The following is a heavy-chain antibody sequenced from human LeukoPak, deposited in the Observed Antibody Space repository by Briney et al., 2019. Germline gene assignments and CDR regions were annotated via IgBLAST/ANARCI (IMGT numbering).Heavy chain of an antibody. CDR3: ARGPSSGWTTYHYYYGMDV. J-gene: IGHJ6*02. Sequence: VASVKVSCKASGYTFTGYYMHWVRQAPGQGLEWMGWINPNSGGTNYAQKFQGGVTMTRDTSISTAYMELGSLRSEDTAVYYCARGPSSGWTTYHYYYGMDVWGQGTTVTVSS. CDR2: INPNSGGT. V-gene: IGHV1-2*02. CDR1: GYTFTGYY. D-gene: IGHD6-19*01.